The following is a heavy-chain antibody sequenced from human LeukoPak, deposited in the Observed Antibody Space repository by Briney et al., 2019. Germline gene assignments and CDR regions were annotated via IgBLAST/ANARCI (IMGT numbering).Heavy chain of an antibody. CDR1: VFTFSSYW. J-gene: IGHJ5*02. CDR2: IKQDGSDK. CDR3: ARDIAAGNLFDP. D-gene: IGHD6-19*01. V-gene: IGHV3-7*05. Sequence: GGSLRLSCTASVFTFSSYWMNWVRQAPGKGLEWVANIKQDGSDKHYVDSVKGRFTISRDNAKNSLYLQMDNLRAEDTAVYYCARDIAAGNLFDPWGQGTLVTVSS.